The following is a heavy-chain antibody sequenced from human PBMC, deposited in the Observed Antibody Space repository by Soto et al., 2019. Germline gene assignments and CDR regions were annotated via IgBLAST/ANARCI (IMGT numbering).Heavy chain of an antibody. Sequence: PGGSLRLSCAASGFTLSSYGMHWVRQAPGKGLEWVAVIWYDGSNKYYADSVKGRFTISRDNSKNTLYLQMNSLRAEDTAVYYCARDGGIAAAGPYYFDYWGQGTLVTVSS. V-gene: IGHV3-33*01. J-gene: IGHJ4*02. CDR1: GFTLSSYG. CDR2: IWYDGSNK. CDR3: ARDGGIAAAGPYYFDY. D-gene: IGHD6-13*01.